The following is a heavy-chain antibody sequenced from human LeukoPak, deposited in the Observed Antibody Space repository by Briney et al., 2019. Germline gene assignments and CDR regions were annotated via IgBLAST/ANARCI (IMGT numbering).Heavy chain of an antibody. V-gene: IGHV3-15*01. CDR2: IKSKTDGGTT. J-gene: IGHJ4*02. CDR1: GFTFSNAW. Sequence: PGGSLRLSCAASGFTFSNAWMSWVRQAPGKGLEWVGRIKSKTDGGTTDYAAPVKGRFTISRDDSKNTLSLQMNSLQTEDTAIYHCVTSPDSAWHQFDFWGQGTLVTVSS. D-gene: IGHD6-19*01. CDR3: VTSPDSAWHQFDF.